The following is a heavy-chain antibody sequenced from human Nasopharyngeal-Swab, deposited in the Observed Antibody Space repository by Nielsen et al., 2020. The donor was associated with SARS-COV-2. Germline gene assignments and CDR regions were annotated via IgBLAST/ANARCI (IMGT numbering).Heavy chain of an antibody. CDR3: ARDYYDNYDSDY. CDR2: INPDSGDT. CDR1: GYTFTDYY. D-gene: IGHD3-22*01. J-gene: IGHJ4*02. V-gene: IGHV1-2*02. Sequence: ASVKVSCKTSGYTFTDYYIHWLRQVPGQGLEWVGCINPDSGDTRYAQKFQGRVTVTRDRSRSTAYIELSRLRSDDTAVYYCARDYYDNYDSDYWGQGTRSPSPQ.